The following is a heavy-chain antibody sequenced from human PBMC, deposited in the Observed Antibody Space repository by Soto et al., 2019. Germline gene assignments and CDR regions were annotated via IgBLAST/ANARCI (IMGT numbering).Heavy chain of an antibody. CDR1: GFTFSSYS. CDR3: ARWRNVGKDFDWFDP. V-gene: IGHV3-48*01. J-gene: IGHJ5*02. D-gene: IGHD3-10*01. Sequence: GGSLRLSCAASGFTFSSYSMNWVRQAPGKGLEWVSYISSRSSTIYYADSVKGRFTISRDNAKNSLYLQMNCLRVEYTAVYYCARWRNVGKDFDWFDPWGQGTVVTSPQ. CDR2: ISSRSSTI.